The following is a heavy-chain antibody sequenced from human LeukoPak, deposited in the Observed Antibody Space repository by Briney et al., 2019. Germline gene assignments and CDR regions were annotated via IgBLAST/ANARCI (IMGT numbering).Heavy chain of an antibody. Sequence: SETLSLTCAVYGGSFIGYYWSWIRQPPGRGLEWIGEINHSGSTNYNPSLKSRVTISVDTSKNQFSLKLSSVTAADTAVYYCARGRSYYYDFFDYWGQGTLVTVSS. D-gene: IGHD3-22*01. CDR1: GGSFIGYY. CDR3: ARGRSYYYDFFDY. J-gene: IGHJ4*02. V-gene: IGHV4-34*01. CDR2: INHSGST.